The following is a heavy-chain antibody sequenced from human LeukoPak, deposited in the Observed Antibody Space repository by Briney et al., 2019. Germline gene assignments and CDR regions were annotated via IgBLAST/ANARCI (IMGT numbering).Heavy chain of an antibody. CDR2: IYRGGDT. Sequence: GGSLRLSCAASGLTVGSKYMGWVRQAPGKGLEWVSVIYRGGDTYYADSVRGRFTVSRDISQNTLYLQMNRLRVEDTAVYYCATRPDDNDFPYFDFCGQGTLVLVSS. V-gene: IGHV3-66*01. CDR1: GLTVGSKY. J-gene: IGHJ4*02. CDR3: ATRPDDNDFPYFDF. D-gene: IGHD3-3*01.